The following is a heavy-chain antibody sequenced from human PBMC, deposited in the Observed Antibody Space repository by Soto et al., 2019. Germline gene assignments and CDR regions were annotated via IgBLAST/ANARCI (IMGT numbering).Heavy chain of an antibody. J-gene: IGHJ4*02. CDR1: GGTFSSYA. Sequence: QVQLVQSGAEVKKPGSSVKVSCKASGGTFSSYAISWVRQAPGQGLEWMGGIIPIFGTANYAQKFQGRVTITEDESTSTAYMELSSLRAEDTAVYYCARKYYDCSGYATIDYWGQGTLVTVSS. V-gene: IGHV1-69*01. CDR2: IIPIFGTA. CDR3: ARKYYDCSGYATIDY. D-gene: IGHD3-22*01.